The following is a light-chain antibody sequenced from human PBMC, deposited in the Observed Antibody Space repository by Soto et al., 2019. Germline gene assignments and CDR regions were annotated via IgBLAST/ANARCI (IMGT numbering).Light chain of an antibody. CDR1: QSISSRY. CDR2: DAS. J-gene: IGKJ1*01. CDR3: QQYHSAPRT. V-gene: IGKV3-20*01. Sequence: EIVLTQSPGTLSLSPGERATLSCRASQSISSRYLAWYQQKPGQAPRLLIYDASSRTNGIPNRLSGSGSGTNFTLTINKLEPEDYAVYHCQQYHSAPRTFGQGTKVEIK.